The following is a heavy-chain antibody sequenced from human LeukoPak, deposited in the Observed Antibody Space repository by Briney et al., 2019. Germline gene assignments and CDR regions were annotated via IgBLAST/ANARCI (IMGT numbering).Heavy chain of an antibody. J-gene: IGHJ4*02. CDR2: IYHSGGT. Sequence: SETLSLTCVVPGYSISSGYYWGWIRQPPGKGLEWIGTIYHSGGTYYNPSLKSRVTISVDTSKNQFSLKLGSVTAADTAVYYCARHGGLVVPAAPDYWGQGTLVTVSS. CDR1: GYSISSGYY. V-gene: IGHV4-38-2*01. D-gene: IGHD2-2*01. CDR3: ARHGGLVVPAAPDY.